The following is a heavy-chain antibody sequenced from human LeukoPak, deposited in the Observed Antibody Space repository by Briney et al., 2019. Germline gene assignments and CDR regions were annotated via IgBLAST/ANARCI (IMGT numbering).Heavy chain of an antibody. Sequence: PSQTLSLTCTVSGGSISSGGYYWSWIRQHPGKGLEWIGYIYYSGSTYYNPSLKSRVTISVDTSKNQFSLKLSSVTAADTAVYYCARGYSGYDVYYYYYYMDVWGKGTTVTVSS. CDR1: GGSISSGGYY. J-gene: IGHJ6*03. CDR2: IYYSGST. CDR3: ARGYSGYDVYYYYYYMDV. V-gene: IGHV4-31*03. D-gene: IGHD5-12*01.